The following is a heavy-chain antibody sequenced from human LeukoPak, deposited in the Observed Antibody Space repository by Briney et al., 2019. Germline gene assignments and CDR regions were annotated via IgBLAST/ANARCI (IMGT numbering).Heavy chain of an antibody. CDR3: AKDISGGSCFDY. Sequence: GGSLRLSCSASGFTFSSYAMSWVRQAPGKGLEWVSAISGSGGSTYYADSVKGRFTISRDNSKNTLYLQMNSLRAEDTAVYYCAKDISGGSCFDYWGQGTLVTVSS. J-gene: IGHJ4*02. D-gene: IGHD2-15*01. CDR1: GFTFSSYA. CDR2: ISGSGGST. V-gene: IGHV3-23*01.